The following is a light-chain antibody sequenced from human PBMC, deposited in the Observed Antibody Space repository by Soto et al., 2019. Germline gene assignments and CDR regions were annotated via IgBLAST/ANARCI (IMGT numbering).Light chain of an antibody. J-gene: IGLJ2*01. V-gene: IGLV2-23*01. CDR3: CSYAGRRV. CDR1: SRDLGSYNL. Sequence: QSALTQPASVSGSPGQSITISCTGTSRDLGSYNLVSWYQQHPGKAPKLMIYEASKRPSGVSNRFSGSKSGNTASLTISGLQAEDEAHYYCCSYAGRRVFGGGTKVTVL. CDR2: EAS.